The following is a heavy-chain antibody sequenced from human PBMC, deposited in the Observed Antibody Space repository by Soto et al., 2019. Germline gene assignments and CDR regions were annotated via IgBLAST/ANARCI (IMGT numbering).Heavy chain of an antibody. CDR3: ARAGPAADYFDY. J-gene: IGHJ4*02. Sequence: PGESLKISCKGSGYSFTTYWIAWVRQMPGKGLEWMGIIYPGDSDTRYSPSFQGQVTISADKSISTAFLQWSSLKPSDTAMYYCARAGPAADYFDYWGQGTLVTVSS. CDR2: IYPGDSDT. CDR1: GYSFTTYW. V-gene: IGHV5-51*01. D-gene: IGHD2-2*01.